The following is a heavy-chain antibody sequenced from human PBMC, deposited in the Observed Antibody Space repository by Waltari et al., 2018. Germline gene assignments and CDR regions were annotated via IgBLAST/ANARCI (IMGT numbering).Heavy chain of an antibody. CDR3: ARDRLFDRADYHPMFDY. CDR1: GFTFSRHW. V-gene: IGHV3-74*01. Sequence: EVQLVESGGGLVQPGGSLRLSCAASGFTFSRHWMHWVRQAPGEGLVWVKRNNNDETTTSNWDSVKGRFTISRDNAKNTLFLQMNGLRAEDTAVYYCARDRLFDRADYHPMFDYWGRGTLVTVSS. D-gene: IGHD3-16*01. CDR2: NNNDETTT. J-gene: IGHJ4*02.